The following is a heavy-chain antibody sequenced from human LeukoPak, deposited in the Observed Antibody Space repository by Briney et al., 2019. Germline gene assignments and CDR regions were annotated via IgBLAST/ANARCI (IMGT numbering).Heavy chain of an antibody. V-gene: IGHV3-23*01. CDR1: GFTFSFYA. Sequence: GGSLRLSCAASGFTFSFYAMFWVRQAPGKGLEWVSGISGSDGTTYYADSVKGRFTISRDNSKNTLYLQMNSLRAEDTAVYYCARSITTVSRVVGDYWGQGTLVTFAS. CDR3: ARSITTVSRVVGDY. J-gene: IGHJ4*02. CDR2: ISGSDGTT. D-gene: IGHD4-17*01.